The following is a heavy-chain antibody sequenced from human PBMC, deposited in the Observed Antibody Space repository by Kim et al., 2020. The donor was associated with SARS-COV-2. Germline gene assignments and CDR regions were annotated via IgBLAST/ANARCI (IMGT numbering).Heavy chain of an antibody. Sequence: GESLKISCKGSGYSFTSYWIGWVRQMPGKGLEWMGIIYPGDSDTRYSPSFQGQVTISADKSISTAYLQWSSLKASDTAMYYCALAYCGGDCPLWAFDIWGQGTMVTVSS. D-gene: IGHD2-21*02. J-gene: IGHJ3*02. V-gene: IGHV5-51*01. CDR1: GYSFTSYW. CDR2: IYPGDSDT. CDR3: ALAYCGGDCPLWAFDI.